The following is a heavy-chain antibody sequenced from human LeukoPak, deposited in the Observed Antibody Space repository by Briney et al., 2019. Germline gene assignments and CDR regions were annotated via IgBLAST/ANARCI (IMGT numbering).Heavy chain of an antibody. CDR3: ARDAAKAQLAYFDY. D-gene: IGHD6-13*01. Sequence: SETLSLTCTVSGGSISSYYWSWIRQPPGKGLEWIGYIYYSGSTYYNPSLKSRVTISVDTSKNQFSLKLSSVTAADTAVYYCARDAAKAQLAYFDYWGQGTLVTVSS. CDR2: IYYSGST. V-gene: IGHV4-59*12. J-gene: IGHJ4*02. CDR1: GGSISSYY.